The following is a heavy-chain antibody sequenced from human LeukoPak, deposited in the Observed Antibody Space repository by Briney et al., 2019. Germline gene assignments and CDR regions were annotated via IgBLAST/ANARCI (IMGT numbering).Heavy chain of an antibody. CDR1: GFTFSSYA. CDR3: AKEIVFLFGDP. V-gene: IGHV3-23*01. J-gene: IGHJ5*02. CDR2: IVSDGYKA. D-gene: IGHD2/OR15-2a*01. Sequence: GGSLRLSCAASGFTFSSYAMSWVRQAPGKGLEWAATIVSDGYKAYYADSVKGRFAISRDNSQNTVHLQMNSLRAEDTATYYCAKEIVFLFGDPWGQGALVTVSS.